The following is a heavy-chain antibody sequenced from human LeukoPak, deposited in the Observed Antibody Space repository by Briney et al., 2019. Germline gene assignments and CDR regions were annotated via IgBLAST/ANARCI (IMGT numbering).Heavy chain of an antibody. D-gene: IGHD3-10*01. J-gene: IGHJ4*02. Sequence: PSETLSLTXAVYGGSFSGYYWSWIRQPPGKGLEWIGEINHSGRTNYNPSLKSRVTISVDTSKNQFSLKLSSVTAADTAIYYCARGVGFVKIDYWGQGTLVTVSS. CDR1: GGSFSGYY. CDR2: INHSGRT. CDR3: ARGVGFVKIDY. V-gene: IGHV4-34*01.